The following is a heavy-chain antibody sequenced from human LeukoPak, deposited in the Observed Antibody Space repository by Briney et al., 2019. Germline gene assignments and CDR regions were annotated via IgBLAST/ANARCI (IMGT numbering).Heavy chain of an antibody. V-gene: IGHV4-34*01. CDR1: GGSFSGYY. J-gene: IGHJ5*02. CDR3: ARDRIP. Sequence: SETLSLTCAVYGGSFSGYYWSWIRQPPGKGLEWIGEINHSGSTNYNPSLKSRVTISVDTSKNQFSLKLSSVTAADTAVYYCARDRIPWGKGTLVTVSS. CDR2: INHSGST.